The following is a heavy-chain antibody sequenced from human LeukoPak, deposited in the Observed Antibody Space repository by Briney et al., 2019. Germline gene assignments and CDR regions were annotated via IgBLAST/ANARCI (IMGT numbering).Heavy chain of an antibody. CDR3: ARDADWNPPGYMDV. J-gene: IGHJ6*03. Sequence: GGSLRLSCAASGFTFSSYEMHWVRQAPGKGLEWVSSISSSSSYIYYADSVKGRFTISRDNAKNSLYLQMNSLRAEDTAVYYCARDADWNPPGYMDVWGKGTTVTVSS. CDR2: ISSSSSYI. D-gene: IGHD1-1*01. CDR1: GFTFSSYE. V-gene: IGHV3-21*01.